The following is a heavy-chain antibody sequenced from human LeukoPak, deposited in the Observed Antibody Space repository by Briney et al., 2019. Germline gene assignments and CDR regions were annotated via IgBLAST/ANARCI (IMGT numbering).Heavy chain of an antibody. CDR3: GSDGRGSSYFDS. CDR2: IYYSGST. CDR1: GGSMNSYY. D-gene: IGHD2-15*01. Sequence: SETLSLTCTVSGGSMNSYYWSWIRQSPGKGLEWIGYIYYSGSTNYNPSLKSRVTISVDTSKSQFSLRLSSVTAADADVYYCGSDGRGSSYFDSWGQGTLVTGSS. V-gene: IGHV4-59*01. J-gene: IGHJ4*02.